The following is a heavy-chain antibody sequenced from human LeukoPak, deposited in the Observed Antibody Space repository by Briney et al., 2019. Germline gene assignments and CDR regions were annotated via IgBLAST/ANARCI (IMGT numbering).Heavy chain of an antibody. V-gene: IGHV7-4-1*02. CDR3: ARDANSGSDFDF. J-gene: IGHJ4*02. CDR2: RNTNTGNP. CDR1: VYTFTNYV. Sequence: ASVKVSCKASVYTFTNYVLNWVRQAPRQGLEWMGWRNTNTGNPSYAQGFTGRVVSSMDTSVSTASLQISSLKAEDTAVYYCARDANSGSDFDFWGQGTLVTVSS. D-gene: IGHD1-26*01.